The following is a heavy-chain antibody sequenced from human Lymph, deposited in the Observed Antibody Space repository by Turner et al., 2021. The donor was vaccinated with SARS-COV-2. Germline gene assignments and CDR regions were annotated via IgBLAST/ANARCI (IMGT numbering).Heavy chain of an antibody. V-gene: IGHV3-49*03. CDR3: TRVKYCTGGSCYGYHFDY. CDR1: GFTFADYA. J-gene: IGHJ4*02. Sequence: EVQLVESGGGLSQPGQPLRRSCTASGFTFADYAMSWFRQAPGKGLEWVGFIRSKAYGATTQYDACVKGRFTISRDDSKSIAYLQMNSLKTEDTAVYYCTRVKYCTGGSCYGYHFDYWGQGTLVTVSS. D-gene: IGHD2-15*01. CDR2: IRSKAYGATT.